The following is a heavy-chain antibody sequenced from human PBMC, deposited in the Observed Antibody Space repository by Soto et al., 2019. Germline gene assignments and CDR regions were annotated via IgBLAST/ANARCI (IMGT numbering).Heavy chain of an antibody. D-gene: IGHD3-3*01. CDR1: GFTFSSYG. J-gene: IGHJ6*02. CDR2: ISYDGSNK. Sequence: QVQLVESGGGVVQAGRSLRLSCAASGFTFSSYGMHWVRQAPGKGLEWVAVISYDGSNKYYADSVKGRFTISRDNSKNTLYLQMNSLRAEDTAVYYCAKDRAAYDFWSGGILYGMDVWGQGTTVTVSS. V-gene: IGHV3-30*18. CDR3: AKDRAAYDFWSGGILYGMDV.